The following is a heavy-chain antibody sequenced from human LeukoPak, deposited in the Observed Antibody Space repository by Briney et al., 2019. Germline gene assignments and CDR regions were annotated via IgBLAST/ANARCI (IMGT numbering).Heavy chain of an antibody. CDR3: ARGDYYGSPKVVAA. Sequence: ASVKVSCKASGYTFTGYYMHWVRQAPGQGLEWMGWINPNSGGTNYAQKFQDRVTMTRDTSISTAYIELNLLRSDDTAVYYCARGDYYGSPKVVAAWGQGTLVTVSS. V-gene: IGHV1-2*02. CDR1: GYTFTGYY. D-gene: IGHD3-10*01. CDR2: INPNSGGT. J-gene: IGHJ5*02.